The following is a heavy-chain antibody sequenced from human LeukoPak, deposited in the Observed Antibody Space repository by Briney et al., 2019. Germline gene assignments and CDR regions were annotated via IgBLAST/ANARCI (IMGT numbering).Heavy chain of an antibody. CDR3: AKDPQNQLLWGYYYYGMDV. D-gene: IGHD2-2*01. CDR1: GFTFSSYG. J-gene: IGHJ6*04. V-gene: IGHV3-30*18. Sequence: GGSLRLSCAASGFTFSSYGMHWVRQAPGKGLEWVAVISYDGSNKYYADSVKGRFTISRDNSKNTLYLQMNSLRAEDTAVYYCAKDPQNQLLWGYYYYGMDVWGKGTTVTVSS. CDR2: ISYDGSNK.